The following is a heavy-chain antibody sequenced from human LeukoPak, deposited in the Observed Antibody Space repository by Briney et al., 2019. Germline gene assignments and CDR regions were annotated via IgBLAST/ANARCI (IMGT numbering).Heavy chain of an antibody. CDR1: GFTFSNYA. V-gene: IGHV3-23*01. Sequence: GGSLRLSCAASGFTFSNYAMSWVRKAPRKGLELVSSLSWCGGSRYYADSVKGRFTISRDNSKKTLYLQMNRLTSEDTALYYSAKGHAVGGYLCHSPFFDESGQGTLPTVSS. D-gene: IGHD6-19*01. CDR2: LSWCGGSR. CDR3: AKGHAVGGYLCHSPFFDE. J-gene: IGHJ4*02.